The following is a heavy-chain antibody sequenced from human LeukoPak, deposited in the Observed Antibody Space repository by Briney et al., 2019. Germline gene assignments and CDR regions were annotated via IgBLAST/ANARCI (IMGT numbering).Heavy chain of an antibody. CDR2: ISSSSSYI. V-gene: IGHV3-11*04. J-gene: IGHJ4*02. D-gene: IGHD3-10*01. Sequence: GGSLRLSCAASGFTFSDYYMSWIRQAPGKGLEWVSSISSSSSYIYYADSVKGRFTISRDNAKNSLYLQMNSLRAEDTAVYYCARDYGSGSYGDYWGQGTLVTVSS. CDR3: ARDYGSGSYGDY. CDR1: GFTFSDYY.